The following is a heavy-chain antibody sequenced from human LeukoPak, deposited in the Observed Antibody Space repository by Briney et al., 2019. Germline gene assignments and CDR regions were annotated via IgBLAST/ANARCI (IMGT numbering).Heavy chain of an antibody. CDR3: AGLGASGNGYLSWFDP. D-gene: IGHD3-22*01. V-gene: IGHV4-59*01. J-gene: IGHJ5*02. Sequence: TSETLSLTCTVSGGSINSYYWSWIRQPPGKGLEWIGYIYYSGSTNYNPSLKSRVTISVDTSKNQFSLKLSSVTAADTAVYYCAGLGASGNGYLSWFDPWGQGTLVTVSS. CDR2: IYYSGST. CDR1: GGSINSYY.